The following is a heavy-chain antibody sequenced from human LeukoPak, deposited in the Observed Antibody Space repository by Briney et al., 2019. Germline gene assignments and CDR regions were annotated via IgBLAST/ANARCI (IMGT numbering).Heavy chain of an antibody. Sequence: SETLSLTCAVYGGSFSGYYWSWIRQPPGKGLEWIGEINHSGSTNYNPSLKSRVTISVDTSKNQFSLKLSSVTAADTAVYYCARDGNDFWNDQRSDPWGQGTLVTVSS. V-gene: IGHV4-34*01. D-gene: IGHD3-3*01. CDR3: ARDGNDFWNDQRSDP. CDR2: INHSGST. J-gene: IGHJ5*02. CDR1: GGSFSGYY.